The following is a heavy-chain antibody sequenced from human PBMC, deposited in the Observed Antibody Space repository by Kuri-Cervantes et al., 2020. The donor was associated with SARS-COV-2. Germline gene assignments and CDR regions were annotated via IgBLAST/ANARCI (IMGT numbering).Heavy chain of an antibody. CDR1: GFTFNDYC. V-gene: IGHV3-11*04. D-gene: IGHD4-17*01. CDR2: ISSSGNNM. Sequence: GGSLRLSCAASGFTFNDYCMGWIRQAPGKGLEWVSYISSSGNNMYYADSVKGRFTISRDDATNSLHLQMNSLRVEDTALYYCARAYGDYVFREGLDSWGQGTLVTDSS. CDR3: ARAYGDYVFREGLDS. J-gene: IGHJ5*01.